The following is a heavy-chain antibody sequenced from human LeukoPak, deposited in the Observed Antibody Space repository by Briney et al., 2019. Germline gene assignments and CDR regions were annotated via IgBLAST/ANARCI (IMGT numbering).Heavy chain of an antibody. Sequence: GGSLRLSCAASGFTSSSYAMSWVRQAPGKGLEWVSAISGSGENTFYADSVKGRFTISRDNSKNTLYLQMNTLRAEDAAVYYCASSTVTNFDYWGQGTLVTVPS. CDR3: ASSTVTNFDY. V-gene: IGHV3-23*01. D-gene: IGHD4-17*01. CDR1: GFTSSSYA. CDR2: ISGSGENT. J-gene: IGHJ4*02.